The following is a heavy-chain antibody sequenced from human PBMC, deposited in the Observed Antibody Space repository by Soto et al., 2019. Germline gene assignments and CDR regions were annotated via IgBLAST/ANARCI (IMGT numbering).Heavy chain of an antibody. J-gene: IGHJ5*02. CDR2: IYWNDDK. CDR3: AHRPVGTPWWIAAACFGDENWFDP. D-gene: IGHD6-13*01. Sequence: QITLKESGPTLVKPTQTLTLTCTFSGFSLSTSGVGVGWIRQPPGKALEWLALIYWNDDKRYSPSLKSRLTITKDTSKNQVVLTMTNMDPVDTATYYCAHRPVGTPWWIAAACFGDENWFDPWGQGTLVTVSS. V-gene: IGHV2-5*01. CDR1: GFSLSTSGVG.